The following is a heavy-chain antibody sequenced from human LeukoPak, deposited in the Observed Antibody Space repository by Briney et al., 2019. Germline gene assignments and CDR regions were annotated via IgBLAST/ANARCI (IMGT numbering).Heavy chain of an antibody. V-gene: IGHV4-30-2*01. Sequence: PSQTLSLTCAVSGGSISSGGYSWSWLRQPPGKGLEWIGYIYHSGSTYYNPSLKSRVTISVDRSENQFSLKLSSVTAADTAVYYCARAGEYYYDNSGYYPNDAFDIWGQGTMVTVSS. D-gene: IGHD3-22*01. CDR2: IYHSGST. CDR3: ARAGEYYYDNSGYYPNDAFDI. CDR1: GGSISSGGYS. J-gene: IGHJ3*02.